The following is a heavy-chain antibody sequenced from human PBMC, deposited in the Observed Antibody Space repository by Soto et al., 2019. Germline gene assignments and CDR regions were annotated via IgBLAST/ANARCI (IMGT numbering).Heavy chain of an antibody. J-gene: IGHJ4*02. CDR1: GFTFSDYY. CDR2: ISSSSSYT. D-gene: IGHD6-13*01. CDR3: ARLGAAAGKISLKQYYFDY. V-gene: IGHV3-11*06. Sequence: PGGSLRLSCAASGFTFSDYYMSWIRQAPGKGLEWVSYISSSSSYTNYADSVKGRFTISRDNAKNSLYLQMNSLRAEDTAVYYCARLGAAAGKISLKQYYFDYWGQGTLVTVSS.